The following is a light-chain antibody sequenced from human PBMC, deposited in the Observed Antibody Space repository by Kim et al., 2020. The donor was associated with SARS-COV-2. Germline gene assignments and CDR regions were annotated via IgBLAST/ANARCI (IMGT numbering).Light chain of an antibody. J-gene: IGLJ3*02. Sequence: ALGQTVRITCQGDTLRIYYASWYQRKPGQAPVLVIYGKNNRPSGIPDRFSGSSSGNTASLTITGAQAEDEADYYCNSRDSSGNHQGFGGGTQLTVL. CDR3: NSRDSSGNHQG. CDR2: GKN. CDR1: TLRIYY. V-gene: IGLV3-19*01.